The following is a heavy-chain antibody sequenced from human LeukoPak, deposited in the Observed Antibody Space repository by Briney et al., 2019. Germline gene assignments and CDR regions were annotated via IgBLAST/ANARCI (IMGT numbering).Heavy chain of an antibody. J-gene: IGHJ5*02. CDR2: ISGSGGST. CDR3: ATDYYGSGWDWFDP. Sequence: ETLSLTCAVYGGSFSGYYWSWVRQAPGKGLEWVSAISGSGGSTYYADSVKGRFTISRDNSKNTLYLQMNSLRAEDTAVYYCATDYYGSGWDWFDPWGQGTLVTVSS. V-gene: IGHV3-23*01. CDR1: GGSFSGYY. D-gene: IGHD3-10*01.